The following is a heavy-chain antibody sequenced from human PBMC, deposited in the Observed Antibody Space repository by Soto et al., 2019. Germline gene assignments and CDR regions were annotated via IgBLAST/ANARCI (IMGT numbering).Heavy chain of an antibody. CDR3: ARDVPLDREYGMDV. J-gene: IGHJ6*02. Sequence: QVQLQESGPGLVKPSQTLSLTCTVSGGSISSGDYYWSWIRQHPGKGLEWIGYIYYRGTTYYNPSLKSRVTISVDTSKNQFSLKLSSVTAADTAVYYCARDVPLDREYGMDVWGQGTTVTVSS. CDR1: GGSISSGDYY. V-gene: IGHV4-31*03. CDR2: IYYRGTT. D-gene: IGHD3-3*02.